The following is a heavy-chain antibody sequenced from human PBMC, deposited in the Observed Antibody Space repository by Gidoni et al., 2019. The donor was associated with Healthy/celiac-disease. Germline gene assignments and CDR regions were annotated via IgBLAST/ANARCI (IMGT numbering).Heavy chain of an antibody. D-gene: IGHD3-10*01. CDR1: GCTLSSYW. J-gene: IGHJ6*02. V-gene: IGHV3-7*01. CDR2: IKQDGSEK. CDR3: ARDYYGSGSPGGYYYYYGMDV. Sequence: EVQLVESGGGWVQPGGSLRLYCSASGCTLSSYWTSWVRQAPGKGLGWVANIKQDGSEKYYGDAVKGRFTISRDNAKNSLYLQMNSLRAEDTAVYYCARDYYGSGSPGGYYYYYGMDVWGQGTTVTVSS.